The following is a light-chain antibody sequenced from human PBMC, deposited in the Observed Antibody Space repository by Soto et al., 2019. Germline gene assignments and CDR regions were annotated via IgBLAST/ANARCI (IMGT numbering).Light chain of an antibody. CDR2: DAS. CDR1: QEISNH. V-gene: IGKV1-16*02. CDR3: QQYHNYPVT. Sequence: DIQMTQSPSSLSASVGDRVTITCRASQEISNHLAWFQQKPGKPPKSLIYDASSLQSGVPSKFSGSGSGTDFTLTISSLQPEYCATYYCQQYHNYPVTFGGGTKVEIK. J-gene: IGKJ4*01.